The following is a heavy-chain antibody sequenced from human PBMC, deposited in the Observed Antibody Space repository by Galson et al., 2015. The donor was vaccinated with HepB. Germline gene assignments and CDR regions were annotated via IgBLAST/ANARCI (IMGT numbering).Heavy chain of an antibody. Sequence: LRLSCAASGFTFSDYYMDWVRQAPGKGLEWVGRTRNKANSYTTEYAASVKGRFTISRDESYNSIYLQMNSLQTEDTAVYYCARAAYCSGGSCWGFDYWGQGTLVTVSS. CDR1: GFTFSDYY. D-gene: IGHD2-15*01. V-gene: IGHV3-72*01. J-gene: IGHJ4*02. CDR2: TRNKANSYTT. CDR3: ARAAYCSGGSCWGFDY.